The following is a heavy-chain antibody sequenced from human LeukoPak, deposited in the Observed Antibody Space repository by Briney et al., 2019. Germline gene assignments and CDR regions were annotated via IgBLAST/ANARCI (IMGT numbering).Heavy chain of an antibody. D-gene: IGHD7-27*01. V-gene: IGHV3-53*01. CDR1: GFTVSSNY. Sequence: GGSLRLSCAASGFTVSSNYMSWVRQAPGKGLEWVSVIYSGGSTYYADSAKGRFTISRDNSKNTLYLQMNSLRAEDTAVYYCARGWELGKFDYWGQGTLVTVSS. CDR2: IYSGGST. CDR3: ARGWELGKFDY. J-gene: IGHJ4*02.